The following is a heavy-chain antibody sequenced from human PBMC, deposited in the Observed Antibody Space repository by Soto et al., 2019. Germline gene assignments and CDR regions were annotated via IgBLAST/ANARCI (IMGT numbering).Heavy chain of an antibody. CDR1: GFTFSSYA. CDR2: ISGSGGST. CDR3: AKDGWDCSGGSCYPEYYYYGMDV. Sequence: HPGGSLRLSCAASGFTFSSYAMSWVRQAPGKGLEWVSAISGSGGSTYYADSVKGRFTISRDNSKNTLYLQMNSLRAEDTAVYYCAKDGWDCSGGSCYPEYYYYGMDVWGQGTTVTVSS. J-gene: IGHJ6*02. V-gene: IGHV3-23*01. D-gene: IGHD2-15*01.